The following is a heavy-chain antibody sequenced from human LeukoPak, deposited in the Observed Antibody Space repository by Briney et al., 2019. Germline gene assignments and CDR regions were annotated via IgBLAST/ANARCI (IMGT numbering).Heavy chain of an antibody. Sequence: ASVKVPCQASGYTLTGYYMHWVRQAPGQGLEWMGWSNPISGGIDYAQKFKDRVTITAEESTSTVYMELSSLRSEDTAVYYCARLRYSNTWFILDPWGQGTLVTVSS. CDR2: SNPISGGI. CDR3: ARLRYSNTWFILDP. V-gene: IGHV1-2*02. CDR1: GYTLTGYY. D-gene: IGHD6-13*01. J-gene: IGHJ5*02.